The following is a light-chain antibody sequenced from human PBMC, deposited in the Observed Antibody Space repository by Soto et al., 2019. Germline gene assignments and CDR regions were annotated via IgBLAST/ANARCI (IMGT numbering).Light chain of an antibody. CDR3: CSYTTINSWV. J-gene: IGLJ3*02. CDR2: EVS. CDR1: SSDVGAYNF. Sequence: QSVLNQPASVSGSPGQSITISCTGTSSDVGAYNFVSWYQQHPGKAPKLIIYEVSNRPSGVSDRFFGSKSGNTASLTFSGLQAEDEADYYCCSYTTINSWVFGGGTKLTVL. V-gene: IGLV2-14*01.